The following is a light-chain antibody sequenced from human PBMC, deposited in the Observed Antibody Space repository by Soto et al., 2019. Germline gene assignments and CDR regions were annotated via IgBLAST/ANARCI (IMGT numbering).Light chain of an antibody. J-gene: IGKJ1*01. Sequence: EIVMTQSPATLSVSPGERATLSCRASQSVSSNLAWYQQKPGQAPRLLIYGASTRATGIPARFSGSGSGTEFTLTISSPQSEDFAVYYCQQYNNWPSWTFGQGTKVELK. V-gene: IGKV3-15*01. CDR3: QQYNNWPSWT. CDR1: QSVSSN. CDR2: GAS.